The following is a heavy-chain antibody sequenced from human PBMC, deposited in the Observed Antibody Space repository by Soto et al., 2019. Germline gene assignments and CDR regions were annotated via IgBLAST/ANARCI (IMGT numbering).Heavy chain of an antibody. V-gene: IGHV4-30-4*01. Sequence: SETLSRTCTVSGGSVSSRDYYWSWVRQSPGKGLEWIGYIYFSGSTYYNPSLKSRISMSVDTSKNQFSLRLRSVTAADTAVYYCARDPMPDHYYYGMDIWGQGTAVTVSS. J-gene: IGHJ6*02. D-gene: IGHD2-2*01. CDR1: GGSVSSRDYY. CDR2: IYFSGST. CDR3: ARDPMPDHYYYGMDI.